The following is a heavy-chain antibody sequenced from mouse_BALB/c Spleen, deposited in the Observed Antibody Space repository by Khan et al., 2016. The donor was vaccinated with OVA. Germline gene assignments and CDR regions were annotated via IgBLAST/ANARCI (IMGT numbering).Heavy chain of an antibody. CDR3: ARSLYYSYGYGLVY. CDR1: GYSITSDYA. Sequence: EVQLVESGPGLVKPSQSLSLTCTVTGYSITSDYAWNWIRQFPGDRLEWMGYISSSGSASYNPSLKSRISITRDTSKNQFFLQLKSVTTEDTATYFCARSLYYSYGYGLVYWGRGSSVTVSS. D-gene: IGHD2-14*01. J-gene: IGHJ4*01. V-gene: IGHV3-2*02. CDR2: ISSSGSA.